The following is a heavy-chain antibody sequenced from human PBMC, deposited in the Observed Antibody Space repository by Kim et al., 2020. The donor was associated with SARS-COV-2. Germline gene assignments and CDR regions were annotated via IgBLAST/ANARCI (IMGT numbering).Heavy chain of an antibody. D-gene: IGHD3-16*01. CDR2: ISGSGGNT. CDR3: AKLIFSVWAYFDY. V-gene: IGHV3-23*01. J-gene: IGHJ4*02. Sequence: GGSLRLSCAASGFTFSSYAMSWVRQAPGKGLEWVAAISGSGGNTYYADFVKGRFTISRDNSKNTLYLQMNSLRAEDTAVYYCAKLIFSVWAYFDYWGQGTLVTVSS. CDR1: GFTFSSYA.